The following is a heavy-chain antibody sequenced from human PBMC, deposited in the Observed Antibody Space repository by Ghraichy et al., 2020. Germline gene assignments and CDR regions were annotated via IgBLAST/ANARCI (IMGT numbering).Heavy chain of an antibody. CDR3: ARGNSGQFDFDY. D-gene: IGHD3-10*01. J-gene: IGHJ4*02. V-gene: IGHV1-18*01. Sequence: ASVKVSCKASGYTFTNYGISWVRQAPGQGLEWMGWISAYNSNINYAQKLQGRVTMTTDTSTSTADMELRSLRSDDTAVYYCARGNSGQFDFDYWGQGTLVTVSS. CDR1: GYTFTNYG. CDR2: ISAYNSNI.